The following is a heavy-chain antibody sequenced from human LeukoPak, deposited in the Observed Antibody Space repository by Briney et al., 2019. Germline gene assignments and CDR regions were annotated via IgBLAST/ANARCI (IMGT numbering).Heavy chain of an antibody. CDR2: IYPGDSDT. CDR3: ARLELERPAGYYFDY. J-gene: IGHJ4*02. CDR1: GYSFTSYW. Sequence: GESLKISRKGSGYSFTSYWIGWVRQMPGKGLEWMGIIYPGDSDTRYSPSFQGQVTISADKSISTAYLQWSSLKASDTAMYYCARLELERPAGYYFDYWGQGTLVTVSS. D-gene: IGHD1-1*01. V-gene: IGHV5-51*01.